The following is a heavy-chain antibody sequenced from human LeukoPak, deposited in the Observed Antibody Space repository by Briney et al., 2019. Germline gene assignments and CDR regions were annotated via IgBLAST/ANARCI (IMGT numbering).Heavy chain of an antibody. CDR2: IYYSGST. V-gene: IGHV4-59*01. D-gene: IGHD3-10*01. Sequence: SETLSLTCTVSGGSISSYYWSWVRQPPGKGLEWIGYIYYSGSTNYSPSLKSRVTISVDTSKNQFSLKLSSVTAADTAVYYCASSKGVTMVRGVINWFDPWGQGTLVTVSS. CDR1: GGSISSYY. CDR3: ASSKGVTMVRGVINWFDP. J-gene: IGHJ5*02.